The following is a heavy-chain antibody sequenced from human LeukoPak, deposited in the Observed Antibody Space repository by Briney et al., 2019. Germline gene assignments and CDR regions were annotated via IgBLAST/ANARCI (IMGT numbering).Heavy chain of an antibody. CDR3: ARGGTGYCSSTSCYGGDY. CDR1: RYTFTSYG. D-gene: IGHD2-2*01. J-gene: IGHJ4*02. Sequence: ASVKVSCKPSRYTFTSYGISWVRQAPGQGLEWMGWISAYNGNTNYAQKLQGRVTMTTDTSTSTAYMELRSLRSDDTAVYYCARGGTGYCSSTSCYGGDYWGQGTLVTVSS. CDR2: ISAYNGNT. V-gene: IGHV1-18*01.